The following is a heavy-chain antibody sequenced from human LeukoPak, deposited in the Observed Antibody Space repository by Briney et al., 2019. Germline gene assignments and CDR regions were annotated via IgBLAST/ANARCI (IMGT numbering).Heavy chain of an antibody. V-gene: IGHV1-69*04. CDR3: ARDPGFWGGYYTSGLFDP. D-gene: IGHD3-3*01. Sequence: SVKVSCKASGGTFSSYTISWVRQAPGQGLEWMGRIIPILGIANYAQKFQGRVTITADKSTSTAYMELSSLRSENTAVYYCARDPGFWGGYYTSGLFDPWGQGTLVTVSS. CDR1: GGTFSSYT. CDR2: IIPILGIA. J-gene: IGHJ5*02.